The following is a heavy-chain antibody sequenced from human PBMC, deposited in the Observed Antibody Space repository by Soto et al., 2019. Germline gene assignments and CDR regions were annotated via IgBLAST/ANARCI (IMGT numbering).Heavy chain of an antibody. CDR1: GGSISSGDYY. J-gene: IGHJ6*02. D-gene: IGHD6-13*01. V-gene: IGHV4-30-4*01. Sequence: SETLSLTCTVSGGSISSGDYYWSWIRQPPGKGLEWIGYIYYSGSTYYNPSLKSRVTISVDTSKNQFSLKLSSVTAADTAVYYCARDREYSSSWNSYYYGMDVWGQGTTVTVSS. CDR2: IYYSGST. CDR3: ARDREYSSSWNSYYYGMDV.